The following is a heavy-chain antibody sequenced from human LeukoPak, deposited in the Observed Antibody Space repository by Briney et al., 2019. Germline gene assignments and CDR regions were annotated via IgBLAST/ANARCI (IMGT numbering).Heavy chain of an antibody. CDR3: ATEMAAMVY. D-gene: IGHD5-24*01. J-gene: IGHJ4*02. CDR2: INSDGSST. Sequence: GSLRLSCAASGFTFSSYWMHWVRQAPGKGLVWVSHINSDGSSTSYADSVKGRFTISRDNAKNTLYLQMNSLRAEDTAVYYYATEMAAMVYWGQGTLVTVSS. CDR1: GFTFSSYW. V-gene: IGHV3-74*01.